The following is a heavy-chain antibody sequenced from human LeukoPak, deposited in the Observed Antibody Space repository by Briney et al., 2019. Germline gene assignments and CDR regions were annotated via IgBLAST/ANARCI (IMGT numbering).Heavy chain of an antibody. CDR2: IKRAGSEK. Sequence: PGGSLRLSCAASGITLSVYWMSWVRQAPGKGLEWVANIKRAGSEKYYRDSVQGRFTISRDNAKNSLYLQMNSLRAEDTAVYYCARSGSGYFDYWGQGSLVTVSS. CDR1: GITLSVYW. J-gene: IGHJ4*02. CDR3: ARSGSGYFDY. V-gene: IGHV3-7*01.